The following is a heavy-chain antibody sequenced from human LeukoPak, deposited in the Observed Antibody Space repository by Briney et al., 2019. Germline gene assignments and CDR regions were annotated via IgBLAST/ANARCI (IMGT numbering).Heavy chain of an antibody. J-gene: IGHJ6*03. D-gene: IGHD3-10*01. CDR2: INHSGST. CDR1: GGSFSGYY. CDR3: ARGVSGPPYYGSGSYGQNYYYYYYMDV. Sequence: SSETLSLTCAVYGGSFSGYYWSWIRQPPGKGLEWIGEINHSGSTNYNPSLKSRVTISVDTSKNQFSLKLSSVTAADTAVYYCARGVSGPPYYGSGSYGQNYYYYYYMDVWGKGTTVTVSS. V-gene: IGHV4-34*01.